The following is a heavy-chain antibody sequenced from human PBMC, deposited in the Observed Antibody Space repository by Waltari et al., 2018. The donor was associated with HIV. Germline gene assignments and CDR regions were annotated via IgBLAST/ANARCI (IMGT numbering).Heavy chain of an antibody. CDR1: GGSISSGSYY. V-gene: IGHV4-61*02. J-gene: IGHJ4*02. CDR2: IYTSGST. Sequence: QVQLQESGPGLVKPSQTLSLTCTVSGGSISSGSYYWSWIRQPAGKGLEWIGRIYTSGSTNYNPSLKSRVTISVDTSKNQFSLKLSSVTAADTAVYYCAREGPRRDGYKVIYWGQGTLVTVSS. CDR3: AREGPRRDGYKVIY. D-gene: IGHD5-12*01.